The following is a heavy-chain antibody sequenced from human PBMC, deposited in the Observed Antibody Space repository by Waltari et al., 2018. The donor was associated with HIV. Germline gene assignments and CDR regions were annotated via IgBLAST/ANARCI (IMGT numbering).Heavy chain of an antibody. V-gene: IGHV1-69*02. J-gene: IGHJ6*02. Sequence: QVQLVQSGAEVKKPGSSVKVSCKASGGTFSSYTISWVRQAPGQGLEWMGRIIPILGIANYAQKFQGRVTITADKSTSTAYMELSSLRSEDTAVYYCAIRQDYYYDSSGYYYYGMDVWGQGTTVTVSS. CDR1: GGTFSSYT. CDR2: IIPILGIA. CDR3: AIRQDYYYDSSGYYYYGMDV. D-gene: IGHD3-22*01.